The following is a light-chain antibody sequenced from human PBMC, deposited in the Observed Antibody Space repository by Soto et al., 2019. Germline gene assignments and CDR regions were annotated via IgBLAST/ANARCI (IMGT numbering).Light chain of an antibody. CDR1: QSISSW. Sequence: DIQMTQSPSTLSASVGDRVTITCRASQSISSWLAWYQQKPGKAPKLLIYMASSLESGVPSRFSGSGSGTEFTLTISRLQPDDFATYYCQQYNSYSPWTFGQGTKVEIK. V-gene: IGKV1-5*03. J-gene: IGKJ1*01. CDR2: MAS. CDR3: QQYNSYSPWT.